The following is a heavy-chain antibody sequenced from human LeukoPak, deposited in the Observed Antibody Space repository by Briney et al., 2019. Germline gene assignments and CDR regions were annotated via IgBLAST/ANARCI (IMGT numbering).Heavy chain of an antibody. CDR2: INHSGST. CDR1: GGSFSGYY. V-gene: IGHV4-34*01. J-gene: IGHJ4*02. CDR3: AAYYYDSSGYYYVPRFDY. Sequence: PSETLSLTCAVYGGSFSGYYWSWIRQPPGKGLEWIGEINHSGSTKYNPSLKSRVTISVDTSKNQFSLKLSSVTAADTAVYYCAAYYYDSSGYYYVPRFDYWGQGTLVTVSS. D-gene: IGHD3-22*01.